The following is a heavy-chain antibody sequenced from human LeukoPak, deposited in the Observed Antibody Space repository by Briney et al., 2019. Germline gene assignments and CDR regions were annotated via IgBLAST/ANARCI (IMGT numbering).Heavy chain of an antibody. CDR3: VASVCCYDSSGYSPFDD. CDR2: MNPNSGNT. Sequence: ASVKVSCKASGYRFTSYDINWVRQATGQGLEWMGWMNPNSGNTGYAQKFQGRVTMTRNTAISTAYMELSSLRSEDTAVYYCVASVCCYDSSGYSPFDDWGQGSLVTVSS. CDR1: GYRFTSYD. V-gene: IGHV1-8*01. D-gene: IGHD3-22*01. J-gene: IGHJ4*02.